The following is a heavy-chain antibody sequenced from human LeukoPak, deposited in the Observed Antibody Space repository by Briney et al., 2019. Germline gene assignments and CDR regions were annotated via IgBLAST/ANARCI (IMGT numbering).Heavy chain of an antibody. CDR3: ARGGGSTSLRCDY. V-gene: IGHV1-69*13. J-gene: IGHJ4*02. CDR2: IIPIFGTA. Sequence: SVKVSCKASGYTITGYYMHWVRQAPGQGLECMGGIIPIFGTANYAQKFQGRVTITADESTSTAYMELSSLRSEDTAVYYCARGGGSTSLRCDYWGQGTLVTVSS. D-gene: IGHD2-2*01. CDR1: GYTITGYY.